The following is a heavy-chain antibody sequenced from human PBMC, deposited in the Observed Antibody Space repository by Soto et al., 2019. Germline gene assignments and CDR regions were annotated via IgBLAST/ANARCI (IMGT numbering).Heavy chain of an antibody. D-gene: IGHD3-10*01. V-gene: IGHV3-30-3*01. CDR3: ARDTSVYGMDV. CDR2: ISYDGSNK. CDR1: GLAFGNYA. Sequence: VGSLRLSCIASGLAFGNYAMRWVRQAPGKGLEWVAVISYDGSNKYYADSVKGRFTISRDNSKNTLYLQMNSLRAEDTAMYYRARDTSVYGMDVWGQGTTVTVSS. J-gene: IGHJ6*02.